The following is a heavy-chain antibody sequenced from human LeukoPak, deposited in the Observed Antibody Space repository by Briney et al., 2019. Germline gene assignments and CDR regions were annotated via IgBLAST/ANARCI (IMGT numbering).Heavy chain of an antibody. CDR1: GYTFTSYA. V-gene: IGHV1-3*01. J-gene: IGHJ4*02. CDR2: INAGNGNT. D-gene: IGHD6-13*01. CDR3: ARAYSSSWYYEFFDY. Sequence: ASVKVSCKASGYTFTSYAMHWVRQAPGQRLEWMGWINAGNGNTKYSQKFQGRVTITRDTSASTAYMELSSLRSEDTAVYYCARAYSSSWYYEFFDYWGQGTLVTVSS.